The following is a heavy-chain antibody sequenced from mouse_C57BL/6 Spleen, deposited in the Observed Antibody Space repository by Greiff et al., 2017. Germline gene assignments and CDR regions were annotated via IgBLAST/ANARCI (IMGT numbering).Heavy chain of an antibody. CDR2: ISSGSSTI. D-gene: IGHD1-3*01. J-gene: IGHJ3*01. Sequence: EVHLVESGGGLVKPGGSLKLSCAASGFTFSDYGMHWVRQAPEKGLEWVAYISSGSSTIYYADTVKGRFTISRDNAKNTLFLQMPILRSEDTAMYYCSRDNPRFAYWGQGTLVTVSA. CDR1: GFTFSDYG. V-gene: IGHV5-17*01. CDR3: SRDNPRFAY.